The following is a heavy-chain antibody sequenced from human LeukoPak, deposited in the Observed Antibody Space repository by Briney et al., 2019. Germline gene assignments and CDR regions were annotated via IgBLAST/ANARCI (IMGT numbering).Heavy chain of an antibody. V-gene: IGHV1-18*01. D-gene: IGHD6-19*01. J-gene: IGHJ4*02. CDR1: GYTFTRYA. CDR2: ISTYNGNT. CDR3: ARDPSNTGGWYIYFDY. Sequence: ASVKVSCKASGYTFTRYAISWVRQAPGQGLECMGWISTYNGNTNYAQDLQGRVTMTTDTSTNTAYMELRSLRSDDTAVYFCARDPSNTGGWYIYFDYWGQGTRVTVSS.